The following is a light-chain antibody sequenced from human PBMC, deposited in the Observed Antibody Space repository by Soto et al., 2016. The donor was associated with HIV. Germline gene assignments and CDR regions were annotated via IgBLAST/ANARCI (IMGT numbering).Light chain of an antibody. Sequence: SYVLTQAPSVSVAPGKTARITCGGNNIGSKSVHWYQQKPGQAPVLVVYDDSDRPSGIPDRFSGSNSGNTATLTISRVEAGDEADYYCQVWDSSSDVVFGRGTKLTVL. J-gene: IGLJ2*01. CDR2: DDS. CDR1: NIGSKS. V-gene: IGLV3-21*03. CDR3: QVWDSSSDVV.